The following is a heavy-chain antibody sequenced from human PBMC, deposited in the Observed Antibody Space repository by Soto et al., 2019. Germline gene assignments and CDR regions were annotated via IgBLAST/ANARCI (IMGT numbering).Heavy chain of an antibody. J-gene: IGHJ6*02. D-gene: IGHD6-19*01. CDR1: GYSFTSYW. CDR2: IYPGDSDT. Sequence: GESLKISCKGSGYSFTSYWIGWVRQMPGKGLEWMGIIYPGDSDTRYSPSFQGQVTISADKSISTAYLQWSSLKASDTAMYYCARRQVAGPSDYYYGMDVWGQGTTVTVSS. V-gene: IGHV5-51*01. CDR3: ARRQVAGPSDYYYGMDV.